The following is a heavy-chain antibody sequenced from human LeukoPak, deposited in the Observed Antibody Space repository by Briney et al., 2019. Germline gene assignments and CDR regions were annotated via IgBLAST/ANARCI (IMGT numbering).Heavy chain of an antibody. CDR2: IIPIFGTA. CDR1: GGTFSSYA. V-gene: IGHV1-69*13. Sequence: SVKVSCKASGGTFSSYAISWVRQAPGQGLEWMGGIIPIFGTANYAQKFQGRVTITADESTSTAYMELSSLRSEDTAVYYCASPYDFWSGYERMGYYYYYYMDVCGKGTTVTVSS. CDR3: ASPYDFWSGYERMGYYYYYYMDV. J-gene: IGHJ6*03. D-gene: IGHD3-3*01.